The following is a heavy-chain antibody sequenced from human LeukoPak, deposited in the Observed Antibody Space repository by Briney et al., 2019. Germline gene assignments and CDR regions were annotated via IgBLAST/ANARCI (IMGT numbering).Heavy chain of an antibody. J-gene: IGHJ4*02. D-gene: IGHD3-10*01. V-gene: IGHV4-34*01. CDR3: ARGLYYYGSGSQKSYFDY. CDR2: INHSGST. Sequence: SETLSLTCAVYGGSFSGYYWSWIRQPPGKGLEWIGEINHSGSTNYNPSLKSRVTISVDTSKNQFSLKLSSVTAVDTAVYYCARGLYYYGSGSQKSYFDYWGQGTLVTVSS. CDR1: GGSFSGYY.